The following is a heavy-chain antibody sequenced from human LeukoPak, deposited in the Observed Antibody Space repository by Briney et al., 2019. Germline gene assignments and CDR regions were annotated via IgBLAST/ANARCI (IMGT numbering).Heavy chain of an antibody. V-gene: IGHV3-48*01. D-gene: IGHD3-10*01. Sequence: GGSLRLSCAASGFTFSDYSMNWVRQAPGKELEWVSYITSSSSTLYYADSVKGRFTISRDNSKNTLYLQMNSLRAEDTAVYYCAKEHGSGSYGYWGQGTLVTVSS. J-gene: IGHJ4*02. CDR1: GFTFSDYS. CDR3: AKEHGSGSYGY. CDR2: ITSSSSTL.